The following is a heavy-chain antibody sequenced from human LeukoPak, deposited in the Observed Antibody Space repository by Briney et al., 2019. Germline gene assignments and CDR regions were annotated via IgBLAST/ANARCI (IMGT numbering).Heavy chain of an antibody. D-gene: IGHD1-26*01. CDR2: IYGGGGT. CDR3: AKSGGGGPLDY. Sequence: GGSLRLSCAASGFTVSGNSISWVRQAPGKGLEWVSIIYGGGGTYHADSVKGRFTISRDSSKNTLYLQMNSMRAEDTAVYFCAKSGGGGPLDYWGQGTLVTVSS. CDR1: GFTVSGNS. V-gene: IGHV3-53*01. J-gene: IGHJ4*02.